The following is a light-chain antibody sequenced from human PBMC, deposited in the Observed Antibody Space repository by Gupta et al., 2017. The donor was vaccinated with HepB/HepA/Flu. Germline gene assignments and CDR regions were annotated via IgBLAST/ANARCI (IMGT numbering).Light chain of an antibody. CDR1: QDIDTY. J-gene: IGKJ2*01. Sequence: DVQMTQSPSSLSASVGDRVTISCRASQDIDTYLVWFQQKPGRAPKSLIHAASSLESGVPSKFSGSGSGTDFTLTISSLQSEDVATYYCQQYNTYPYTFGQGTKLEIK. V-gene: IGKV1-16*02. CDR3: QQYNTYPYT. CDR2: AAS.